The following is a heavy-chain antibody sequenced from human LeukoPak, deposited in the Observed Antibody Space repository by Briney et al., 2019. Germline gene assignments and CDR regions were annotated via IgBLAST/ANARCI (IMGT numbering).Heavy chain of an antibody. CDR3: AHSYYDSSGYYYPFDY. CDR2: IYYSGST. Sequence: SETLSLTCTVSGGSISSYYWSWIRQPPGKGLEWIGYIYYSGSTNYNPSLKSRVTLSVDTSKNQFSLKLSSVTAADTAVYYCAHSYYDSSGYYYPFDYWGQGTLVTVSS. J-gene: IGHJ4*02. D-gene: IGHD3-22*01. CDR1: GGSISSYY. V-gene: IGHV4-59*01.